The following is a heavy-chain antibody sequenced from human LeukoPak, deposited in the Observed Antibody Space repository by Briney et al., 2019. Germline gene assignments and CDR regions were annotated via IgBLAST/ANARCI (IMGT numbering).Heavy chain of an antibody. CDR3: AREQYHIRPPHTKTNWFDP. D-gene: IGHD2-2*01. Sequence: SETLSLTCTVSGGSISSGSYYWSWIRQPAGKGLEWIGRIYTSGSTNYNPSPKSRVTISVDTSKNQFSLKLSSVTAADTAVYYCAREQYHIRPPHTKTNWFDPWGQGTLVTVSS. J-gene: IGHJ5*02. V-gene: IGHV4-61*02. CDR1: GGSISSGSYY. CDR2: IYTSGST.